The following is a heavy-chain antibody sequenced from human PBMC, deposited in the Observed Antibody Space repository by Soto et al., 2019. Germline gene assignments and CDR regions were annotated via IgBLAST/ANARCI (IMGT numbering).Heavy chain of an antibody. Sequence: ASVKVSCKASGYTFTSYGISWVRQAPGQGLEWMGWISAYNGNTNYAQKLQGRVTMTTDTSTSTAYMELRSLRSDDTAVYYCAREVDSSGYYYFDYWGKGTLVTVSS. CDR3: AREVDSSGYYYFDY. D-gene: IGHD3-22*01. CDR2: ISAYNGNT. CDR1: GYTFTSYG. J-gene: IGHJ4*02. V-gene: IGHV1-18*01.